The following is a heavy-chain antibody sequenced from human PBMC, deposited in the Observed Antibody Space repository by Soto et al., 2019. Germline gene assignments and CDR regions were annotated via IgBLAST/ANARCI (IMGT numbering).Heavy chain of an antibody. Sequence: GGSLRLSCAASGFTVSSNYMSWVRQAPGKGLEWVSVIYSGGSTYYADSVKGRFTISRHNSKNTLYLQMNSLRAEDTAVYYCAKTMVRGVRNIDIWGQGTMVTVSS. CDR2: IYSGGST. CDR1: GFTVSSNY. CDR3: AKTMVRGVRNIDI. J-gene: IGHJ3*02. D-gene: IGHD3-10*01. V-gene: IGHV3-53*04.